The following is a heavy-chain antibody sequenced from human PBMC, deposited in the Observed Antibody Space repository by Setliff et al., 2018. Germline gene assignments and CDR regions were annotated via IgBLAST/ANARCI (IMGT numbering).Heavy chain of an antibody. D-gene: IGHD5-12*01. CDR1: GFTFSSYA. V-gene: IGHV3-23*01. CDR2: ISGSGGST. CDR3: AKDEGRFGDIVATSIDY. Sequence: PGGSLRLSCAASGFTFSSYAMTWVRQAPGKGLERVSAISGSGGSTYYADSVKGRFTISRDNSKNTLYLQMNSLRAEDTAVYYCAKDEGRFGDIVATSIDYWGQGTLVTVSS. J-gene: IGHJ4*02.